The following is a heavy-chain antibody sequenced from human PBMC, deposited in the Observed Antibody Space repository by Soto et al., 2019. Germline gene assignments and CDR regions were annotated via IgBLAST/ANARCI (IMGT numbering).Heavy chain of an antibody. CDR3: ARHEGRYYDILTGFSRGYYYYFMDV. Sequence: GESLKISCKGSGYSFTSYWIGWVRQMPGKGLEWMGIIYPGDSDTRYSPSFQGQVTISADKSISTAYLQWSSLKASDTAMYYCARHEGRYYDILTGFSRGYYYYFMDVWGKGTTETV. J-gene: IGHJ6*03. D-gene: IGHD3-9*01. CDR2: IYPGDSDT. CDR1: GYSFTSYW. V-gene: IGHV5-51*01.